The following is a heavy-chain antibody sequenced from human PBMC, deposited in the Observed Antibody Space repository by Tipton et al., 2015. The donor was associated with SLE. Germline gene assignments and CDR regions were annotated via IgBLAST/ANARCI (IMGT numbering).Heavy chain of an antibody. CDR3: AKTGGFDT. V-gene: IGHV3-23*01. J-gene: IGHJ3*02. Sequence: SLRLSCAASGFSFDDYAMHWVRQAPGKGLEWVPTISASGGATYYADSVQGRFTISRDNSKSTLSLQMNSLRAEDTAVYYCAKTGGFDTWGQGTMVTVSS. CDR1: GFSFDDYA. D-gene: IGHD2-15*01. CDR2: ISASGGAT.